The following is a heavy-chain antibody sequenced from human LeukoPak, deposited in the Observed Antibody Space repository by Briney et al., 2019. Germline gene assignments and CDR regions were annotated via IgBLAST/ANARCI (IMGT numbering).Heavy chain of an antibody. D-gene: IGHD1-14*01. Sequence: GGSLRLSCAASGFTFSSYAMHWVRQAPGKGLEWVAVISYDGSNKYYADSVKGRFTISRDNSKNTLYLQMNSLRAEDTAVYHCARVQGPPGAFDIWGQGTMVTVSS. CDR3: ARVQGPPGAFDI. J-gene: IGHJ3*02. CDR2: ISYDGSNK. CDR1: GFTFSSYA. V-gene: IGHV3-30-3*01.